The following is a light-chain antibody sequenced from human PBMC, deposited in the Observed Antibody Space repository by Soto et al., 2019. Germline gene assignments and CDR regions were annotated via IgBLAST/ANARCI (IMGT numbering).Light chain of an antibody. Sequence: EIVLTQSPATLSLSPGERATLSCRASQSINNYLAWYQQKPGQAPRPLIYDTTTRATGIPARFSGRGSGTEFTLTISSLQSEDFAVYYCQQYNNWPPKWTFGQGTKVDIK. CDR3: QQYNNWPPKWT. CDR2: DTT. J-gene: IGKJ1*01. V-gene: IGKV3-15*01. CDR1: QSINNY.